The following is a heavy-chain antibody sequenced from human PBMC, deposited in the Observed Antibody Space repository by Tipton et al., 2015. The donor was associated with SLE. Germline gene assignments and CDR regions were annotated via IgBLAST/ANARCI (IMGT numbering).Heavy chain of an antibody. CDR2: IYYSGST. J-gene: IGHJ6*03. CDR1: GGSISSSSYY. CDR3: ARERSSTSLYYMDV. Sequence: TLSLTCTVSGGSISSSSYYWGWIRQPPGKGLEWIGSIYYSGSTYYNPSLKSRVTISVDTSKNQLSLKLSSVTAADTAVYYCARERSSTSLYYMDVWGKGTTVTVSS. V-gene: IGHV4-39*07. D-gene: IGHD2-2*01.